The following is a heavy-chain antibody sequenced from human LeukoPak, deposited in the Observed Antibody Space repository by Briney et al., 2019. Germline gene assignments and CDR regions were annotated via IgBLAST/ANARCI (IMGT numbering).Heavy chain of an antibody. CDR3: ARSVPIAVAGSANDAFDI. D-gene: IGHD6-19*01. CDR2: IYYSGST. J-gene: IGHJ3*02. CDR1: GGSISSSSYY. Sequence: SETLSLTCTVSGGSISSSSYYWGWIRQPPGKGLEWIGSIYYSGSTYYNPSLKSRVTISVDTSKNQFSLKLSSVTAADTAVYYCARSVPIAVAGSANDAFDIWGQGTMVTVSS. V-gene: IGHV4-39*07.